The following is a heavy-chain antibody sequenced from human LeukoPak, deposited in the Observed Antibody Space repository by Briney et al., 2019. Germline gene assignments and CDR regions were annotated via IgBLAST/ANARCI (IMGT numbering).Heavy chain of an antibody. V-gene: IGHV4-59*12. CDR2: IYYSGST. CDR1: GGSISSYY. CDR3: ATAYYDFWSGYYEGLSHFDY. D-gene: IGHD3-3*01. J-gene: IGHJ4*02. Sequence: SETLSLTCTVSGGSISSYYWSWIRQPPGKGLEWIGYIYYSGSTNYNPSLKSRVTISVDTSKNQFSLKLSSVTAADTAVYYCATAYYDFWSGYYEGLSHFDYWGQGTLVTVSS.